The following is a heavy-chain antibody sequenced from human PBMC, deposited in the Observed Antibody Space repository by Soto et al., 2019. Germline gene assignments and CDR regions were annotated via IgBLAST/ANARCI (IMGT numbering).Heavy chain of an antibody. D-gene: IGHD4-17*01. CDR2: IWYDGSNK. J-gene: IGHJ6*03. V-gene: IGHV3-33*01. CDR3: ARAYGDYAYYYMDV. CDR1: GFTFSSYG. Sequence: QVQLVESGGGVVQPGRSLRLSCVASGFTFSSYGMHWVRQAPGKGLEWVAVIWYDGSNKYYADSVKGRFTISRDNSKNKLYLQMNSLRAEDTAVYYCARAYGDYAYYYMDVWGKGTTVTVSS.